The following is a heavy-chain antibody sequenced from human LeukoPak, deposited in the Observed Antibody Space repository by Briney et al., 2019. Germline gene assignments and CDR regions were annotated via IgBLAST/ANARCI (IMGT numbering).Heavy chain of an antibody. V-gene: IGHV1-69*13. CDR1: GGTFSSYA. D-gene: IGHD2-8*01. J-gene: IGHJ4*02. Sequence: SVKVSCKASGGTFSSYAISWVRQAPGQGLEWMGGIIPIFGTANYAQKFQGRVTITADESTSTAYMELSSLRSEDTAVYYCAREPNCTNGVCYDYYFDYWGQGTLVTVSS. CDR2: IIPIFGTA. CDR3: AREPNCTNGVCYDYYFDY.